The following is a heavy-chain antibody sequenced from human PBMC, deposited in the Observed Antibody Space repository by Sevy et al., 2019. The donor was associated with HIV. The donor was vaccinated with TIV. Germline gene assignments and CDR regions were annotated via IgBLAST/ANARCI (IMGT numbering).Heavy chain of an antibody. CDR2: IYYSGST. CDR3: ARLVENSSGWYRYYYYYGMDV. D-gene: IGHD6-19*01. V-gene: IGHV4-39*01. J-gene: IGHJ6*02. CDR1: GGSISSSSYY. Sequence: SETLSLTCTVSGGSISSSSYYWGWIRQPPGKGLEWIGSIYYSGSTYYNPSLKSRVTISVDTSKNQFSLKLGSVTAADTAVYYCARLVENSSGWYRYYYYYGMDVWGQGTTVTVSS.